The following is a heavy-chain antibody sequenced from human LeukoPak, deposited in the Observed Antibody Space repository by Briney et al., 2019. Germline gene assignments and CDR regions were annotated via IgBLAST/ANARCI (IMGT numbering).Heavy chain of an antibody. J-gene: IGHJ3*02. CDR1: GFTSSSYW. CDR2: IKQDGREK. Sequence: GGSLRLSCAAPGFTSSSYWMSWVRQAPGKGLEWVANIKQDGREKSYVDSVKGRFTISRDNAKNSLYLQMNSLRAEDTAVYYCATSQSTSGQYGNAFDIWGQGTMVTVSS. D-gene: IGHD2-15*01. CDR3: ATSQSTSGQYGNAFDI. V-gene: IGHV3-7*01.